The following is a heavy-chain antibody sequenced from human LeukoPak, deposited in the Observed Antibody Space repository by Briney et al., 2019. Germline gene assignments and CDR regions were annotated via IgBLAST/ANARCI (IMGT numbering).Heavy chain of an antibody. CDR3: ARDPLIAVAGTSHDAFDI. J-gene: IGHJ3*02. CDR2: IIPIFGTA. CDR1: GYTFTSYG. Sequence: ASVKVSCKASGYTFTSYGISWVRQAPGQGLEWMGGIIPIFGTANYAQKFQGRVTITADESTSTAYMELSSLRSEDTAVYYCARDPLIAVAGTSHDAFDIWGQGTMVTVSS. V-gene: IGHV1-69*13. D-gene: IGHD6-19*01.